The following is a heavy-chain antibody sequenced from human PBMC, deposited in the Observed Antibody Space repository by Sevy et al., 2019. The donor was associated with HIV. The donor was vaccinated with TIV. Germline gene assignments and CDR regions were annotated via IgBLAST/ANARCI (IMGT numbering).Heavy chain of an antibody. Sequence: SETLSLTCTVSGGSIRRYYWSWIRQPPGKGLEWVGYIYNGGNTNYNPAIKSRVTISVNTSKNQFSLRLSFVTAADTAVYYCARVFDSEGAFDLWGQGTMVTVSS. V-gene: IGHV4-59*13. CDR2: IYNGGNT. D-gene: IGHD2-21*01. J-gene: IGHJ3*01. CDR1: GGSIRRYY. CDR3: ARVFDSEGAFDL.